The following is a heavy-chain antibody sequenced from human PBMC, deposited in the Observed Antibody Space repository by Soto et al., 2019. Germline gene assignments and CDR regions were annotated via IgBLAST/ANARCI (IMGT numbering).Heavy chain of an antibody. J-gene: IGHJ4*02. Sequence: SETLSLTCTVSGGSISSSTSSWGFVRQPPGKGPEWIGNIFYGGSTYYNPSLKSRVTISVDTSKSQFSLTLTSVTAADTVVYSFATLVPSGPVDYWGQGTLVTVSS. CDR1: GGSISSSTSS. CDR2: IFYGGST. V-gene: IGHV4-39*01. D-gene: IGHD2-2*01. CDR3: ATLVPSGPVDY.